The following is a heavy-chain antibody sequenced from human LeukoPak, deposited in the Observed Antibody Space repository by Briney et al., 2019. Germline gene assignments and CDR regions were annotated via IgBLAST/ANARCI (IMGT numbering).Heavy chain of an antibody. D-gene: IGHD3-16*01. J-gene: IGHJ4*02. CDR3: ARSGGEGGVMYYSDF. CDR1: GYTFSGFY. Sequence: ASVKVSCKASGYTFSGFYIHWVRQAPGQGLEWMGLINPNSGGTDYAQKFQGRVTMTRDTSISTAYMELSRLRSDDTAVYYCARSGGEGGVMYYSDFWGQGTLVTVSS. V-gene: IGHV1-2*02. CDR2: INPNSGGT.